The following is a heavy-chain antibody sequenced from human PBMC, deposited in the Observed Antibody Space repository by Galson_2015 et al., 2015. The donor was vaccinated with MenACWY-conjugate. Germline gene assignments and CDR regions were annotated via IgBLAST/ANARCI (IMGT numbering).Heavy chain of an antibody. V-gene: IGHV4-59*13. D-gene: IGHD4-17*01. CDR3: ARRATTGWFDP. CDR1: GGSISNYY. CDR2: IYHSGAT. Sequence: ETLSLTCTVSGGSISNYYWSWIRQSPEKGLEWIGHIYHSGATNYNPSLQSRVIISADASKGQISLNLASVPAADTAVYYCARRATTGWFDPWGQGTQVTVSS. J-gene: IGHJ5*02.